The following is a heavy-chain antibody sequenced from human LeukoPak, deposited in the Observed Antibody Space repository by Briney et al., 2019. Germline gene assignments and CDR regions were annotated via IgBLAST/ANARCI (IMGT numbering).Heavy chain of an antibody. CDR2: ISSDGSST. Sequence: GGSLRLSCSGSGFSFSSYWMQWVCQAPGKGMVWVSRISSDGSSTSYADSVKGRFTISRDNAKNTLYLQMNSLRAEDTAVYYCARTAYSDYSLGFWGQGTLVTVSS. CDR1: GFSFSSYW. V-gene: IGHV3-74*01. J-gene: IGHJ4*02. CDR3: ARTAYSDYSLGF. D-gene: IGHD5-12*01.